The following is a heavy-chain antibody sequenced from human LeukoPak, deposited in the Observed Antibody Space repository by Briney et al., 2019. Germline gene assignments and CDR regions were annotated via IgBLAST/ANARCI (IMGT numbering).Heavy chain of an antibody. CDR3: ARDRSVPAAFMDV. V-gene: IGHV4-4*07. D-gene: IGHD2-2*01. CDR1: GGSISSYY. Sequence: SETLSLTCTVSGGSISSYYWSWLRQPAGKGLEWIGRIYTSGSTNYNPSLKSRVTMSVDTSKNQFSLKRSSVTAADTAVYYCARDRSVPAAFMDVWGKGTTVTVSS. CDR2: IYTSGST. J-gene: IGHJ6*03.